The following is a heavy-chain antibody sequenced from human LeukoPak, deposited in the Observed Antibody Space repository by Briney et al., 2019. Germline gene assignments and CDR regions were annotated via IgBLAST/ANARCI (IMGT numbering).Heavy chain of an antibody. Sequence: ASVKVSCKASGGTFSSYAISWVRQAPGQGLEWMGRINPNSGGTNYAQKFQGRVTMTRDTSISTAYKELSRLRSDDTAVYYCARDMNGYSSSPSDYWGQGTLVTVSS. D-gene: IGHD6-13*01. CDR2: INPNSGGT. CDR1: GGTFSSYA. J-gene: IGHJ4*02. CDR3: ARDMNGYSSSPSDY. V-gene: IGHV1-2*06.